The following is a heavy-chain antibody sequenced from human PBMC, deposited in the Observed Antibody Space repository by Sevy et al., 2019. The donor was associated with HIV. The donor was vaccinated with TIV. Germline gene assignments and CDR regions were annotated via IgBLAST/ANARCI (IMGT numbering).Heavy chain of an antibody. CDR2: IKNDGSEK. CDR3: ARRLSSSWYEYYFDY. V-gene: IGHV3-7*01. Sequence: GGSLRLSCAASGFTFSSYWMSWVRQAPGKGLEWVANIKNDGSEKYYVDPVKGRVTISRDNAKNSLYLQMNSLRAEDTAVYYCARRLSSSWYEYYFDYWGQGTLVTVSS. D-gene: IGHD6-13*01. CDR1: GFTFSSYW. J-gene: IGHJ4*02.